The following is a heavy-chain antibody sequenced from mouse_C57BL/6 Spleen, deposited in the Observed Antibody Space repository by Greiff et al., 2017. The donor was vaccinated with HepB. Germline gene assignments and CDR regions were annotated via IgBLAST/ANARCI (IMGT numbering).Heavy chain of an antibody. CDR2: IDPSDSYT. V-gene: IGHV1-69*01. Sequence: QVQLQQPGAELVMPGASVKLSCKASGYTFTSYWMHWVKQRPGQGLEWIGEIDPSDSYTNYNQKFKGKSTLTVDKSSSTAYMQLSSLTSEDSAVYYCARGDYSSFAYWGQGTLVTVSA. CDR3: ARGDYSSFAY. D-gene: IGHD2-13*01. CDR1: GYTFTSYW. J-gene: IGHJ3*01.